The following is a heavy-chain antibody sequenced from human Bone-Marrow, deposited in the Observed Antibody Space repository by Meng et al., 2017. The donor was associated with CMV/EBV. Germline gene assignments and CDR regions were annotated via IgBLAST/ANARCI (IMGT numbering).Heavy chain of an antibody. CDR1: GFTFSSYA. D-gene: IGHD3-22*01. V-gene: IGHV3-30-3*01. CDR2: ISYDGSNK. CDR3: AREGYYDSSGYPRDAFGI. J-gene: IGHJ3*02. Sequence: GESLKISCAASGFTFSSYAMHWVRQAPGKGLEWVAVISYDGSNKYYADSVKGRFTISRDNSKNTLYLQMNSLRAEDTAVYYCAREGYYDSSGYPRDAFGIWGQGTMVTVSS.